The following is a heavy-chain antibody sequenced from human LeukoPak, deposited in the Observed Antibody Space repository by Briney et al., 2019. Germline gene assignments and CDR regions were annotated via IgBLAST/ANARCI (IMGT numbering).Heavy chain of an antibody. J-gene: IGHJ4*02. CDR1: GFTFSSYG. V-gene: IGHV3-30*18. CDR2: ISYDGSNK. Sequence: PGGSLRLSCAASGFTFSSYGMHWVRQAPGKGLEWVAVISYDGSNKYYADSVKGRFTISRDNSKNTLYLQMNSLRAEDTAVYYCAKDFTMVRGVPAYFDYWGQGTLVTVSS. D-gene: IGHD3-10*01. CDR3: AKDFTMVRGVPAYFDY.